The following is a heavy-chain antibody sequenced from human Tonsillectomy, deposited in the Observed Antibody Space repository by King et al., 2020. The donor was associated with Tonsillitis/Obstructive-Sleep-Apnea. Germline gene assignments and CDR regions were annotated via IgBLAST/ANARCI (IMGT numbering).Heavy chain of an antibody. D-gene: IGHD2-2*01. V-gene: IGHV1-18*01. CDR3: ARDLEYHLLGGSWFDP. CDR2: ISTYNSNT. Sequence: QLVQSGAEVKKPGASVKVSCKASGYTFTSYGISWVRQAPGQGLEWMGWISTYNSNTNYAQKLQGRVTMTTDTSTGTAYMELRSLRSDDTAVYYCARDLEYHLLGGSWFDPWGQGTLVTVSS. CDR1: GYTFTSYG. J-gene: IGHJ5*02.